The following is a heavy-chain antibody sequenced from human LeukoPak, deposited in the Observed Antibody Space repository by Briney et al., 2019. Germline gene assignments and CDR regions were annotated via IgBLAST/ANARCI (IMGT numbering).Heavy chain of an antibody. CDR2: ISGSGGTT. CDR1: GFTFSSYA. CDR3: AKEYYDFWSGSYYFDY. J-gene: IGHJ4*02. Sequence: GGSLRLSCAASGFTFSSYAMSWVRQAPGKGLEWVSAISGSGGTTYYTDSVKGRFTISRDNSKNTLYLQMNSLRAEDTAVYYCAKEYYDFWSGSYYFDYWGQGTLVTVSS. D-gene: IGHD3-3*01. V-gene: IGHV3-23*01.